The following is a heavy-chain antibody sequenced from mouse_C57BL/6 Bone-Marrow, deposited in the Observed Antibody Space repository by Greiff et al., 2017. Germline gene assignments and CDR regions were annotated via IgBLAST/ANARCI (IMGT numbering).Heavy chain of an antibody. V-gene: IGHV1-19*01. CDR3: ARGTITTVVDYFDY. CDR2: INPYNGGT. J-gene: IGHJ2*01. CDR1: GYTFTDYY. Sequence: VHVKQSGPVLVKPGASVKMSCKASGYTFTDYYMNWVKQSHGKSLEWIGVINPYNGGTSYNQKFKGKATLTVDKSSSTAYMELNSLTSEDSAVYYCARGTITTVVDYFDYWGQGTTLTVSS. D-gene: IGHD1-1*01.